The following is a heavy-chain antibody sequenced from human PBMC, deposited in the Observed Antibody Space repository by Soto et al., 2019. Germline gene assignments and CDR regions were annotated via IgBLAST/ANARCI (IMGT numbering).Heavy chain of an antibody. J-gene: IGHJ4*02. CDR2: IYYSGST. D-gene: IGHD3-10*01. Sequence: PSETLSLTCTVSGGSISSYYWSWIRQPPGKGLEWIGYIYYSGSTNYNPSLKSRVTISVDTSKNQFSLKLSSVTAADTAVYYCARYHVPEAWYYYCSGSHYNTYYIDYWGPGTLVTVSS. CDR1: GGSISSYY. V-gene: IGHV4-59*01. CDR3: ARYHVPEAWYYYCSGSHYNTYYIDY.